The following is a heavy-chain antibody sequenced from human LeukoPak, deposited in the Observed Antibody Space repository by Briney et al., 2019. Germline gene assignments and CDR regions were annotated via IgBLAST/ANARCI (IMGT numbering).Heavy chain of an antibody. CDR1: GFTFSSYW. V-gene: IGHV3-7*01. J-gene: IGHJ3*02. CDR2: IKQDGSER. Sequence: GGSLRLSCAASGFTFSSYWMNWVRQAPGKGLEWVANIKQDGSERYYVDSVKGRFTISRDNAENSLYLQMNSLRAEDTAVYYCAREGGYRGDGGFDIWGQGTMVTVSS. D-gene: IGHD5-12*01. CDR3: AREGGYRGDGGFDI.